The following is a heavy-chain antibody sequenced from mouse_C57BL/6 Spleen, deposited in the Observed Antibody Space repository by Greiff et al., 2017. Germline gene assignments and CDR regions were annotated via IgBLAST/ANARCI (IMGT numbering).Heavy chain of an antibody. Sequence: QVQLQQPGTELVKPGASVKLSCKASGYTFTSYWMHWVKQRPGQGLEWIGNINPSNGGTNYNEKFKSKATLTVDKSSSTAYMQLSSLTSEDSAVYYCARGISNYREGVNYYAMDYWGQGTSVTVSS. J-gene: IGHJ4*01. D-gene: IGHD2-5*01. CDR2: INPSNGGT. CDR1: GYTFTSYW. CDR3: ARGISNYREGVNYYAMDY. V-gene: IGHV1-53*01.